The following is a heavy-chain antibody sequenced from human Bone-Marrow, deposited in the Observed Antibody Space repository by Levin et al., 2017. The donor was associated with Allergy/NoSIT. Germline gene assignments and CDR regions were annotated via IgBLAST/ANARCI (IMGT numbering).Heavy chain of an antibody. D-gene: IGHD4-11*01. Sequence: GESLKISCEASGFTFSSYWMSWVRQAPGKGLEWVANINHDGSDKYYVDSVRGRFTISRDDAKNSLFLQMNSLRVEDTAVYFCARAPWYSDSVSGDAFDIWGQGTMVTVSS. CDR2: INHDGSDK. V-gene: IGHV3-7*03. CDR1: GFTFSSYW. J-gene: IGHJ3*02. CDR3: ARAPWYSDSVSGDAFDI.